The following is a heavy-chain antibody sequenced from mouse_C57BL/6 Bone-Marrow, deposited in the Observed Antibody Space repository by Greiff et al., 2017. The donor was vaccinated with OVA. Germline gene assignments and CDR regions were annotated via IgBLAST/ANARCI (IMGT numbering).Heavy chain of an antibody. CDR3: ARRRIYYDYDEGFDY. J-gene: IGHJ2*01. V-gene: IGHV8-12*01. D-gene: IGHD2-4*01. Sequence: QVQLKESGPGILQSSQTLSLTCSFSGFSLSTSGMGVSWIRQPSGKGLEWLAHIYWDDDKRYNPSLKSRLTISKDTSRNQVFLKITSVDTADTATYYCARRRIYYDYDEGFDYWGQGTTLTVSS. CDR1: GFSLSTSGMG. CDR2: IYWDDDK.